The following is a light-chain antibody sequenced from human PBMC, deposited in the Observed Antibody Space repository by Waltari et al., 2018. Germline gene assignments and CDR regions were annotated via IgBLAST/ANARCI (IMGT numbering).Light chain of an antibody. CDR3: QVWDSSTAV. CDR1: NIGGKN. Sequence: SYDLTQPLSVSVALGQTARITCGGNNIGGKNVHWYQQKPGQAPLLGIYRDKNRPSRIPGRFSGSNSENTATLTITGAQGADEADYYCQVWDSSTAVFGGGTQLTVL. CDR2: RDK. V-gene: IGLV3-9*01. J-gene: IGLJ7*01.